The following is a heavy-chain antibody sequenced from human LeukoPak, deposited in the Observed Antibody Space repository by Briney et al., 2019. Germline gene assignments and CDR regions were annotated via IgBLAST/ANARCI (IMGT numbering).Heavy chain of an antibody. CDR3: ARAKPNWTPPDY. V-gene: IGHV4-59*08. CDR2: IYNSGSST. CDR1: GGSITSNF. D-gene: IGHD1-1*01. J-gene: IGHJ4*02. Sequence: SETLSLTCTVSGGSITSNFWSWIRQPPGKGLEWIGYIYNSGSSTSYNPSFKSRATISGDTSKNQFSRKLNSVTAADTAVYYCARAKPNWTPPDYWGQGTLVTVSS.